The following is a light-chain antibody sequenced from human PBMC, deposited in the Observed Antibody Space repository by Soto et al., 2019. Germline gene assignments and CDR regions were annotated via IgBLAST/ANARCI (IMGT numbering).Light chain of an antibody. J-gene: IGLJ2*01. CDR2: DVS. CDR3: SSYASSSTLV. CDR1: SSDVGGYDY. V-gene: IGLV2-14*01. Sequence: QSALTPTASVSGSPGQSITISCTGTSSDVGGYDYVSWYQQHPGKVPKLMIYDVSSRPSGVSNRFSGSKSGNTASLTISGLQAEDEADYYCSSYASSSTLVFGGGTKLTVL.